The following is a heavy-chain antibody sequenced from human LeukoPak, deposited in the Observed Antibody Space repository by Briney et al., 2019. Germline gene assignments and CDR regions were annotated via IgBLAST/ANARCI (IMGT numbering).Heavy chain of an antibody. CDR2: ISSSGSTI. V-gene: IGHV3-48*04. J-gene: IGHJ6*02. CDR3: ARSLTTIRGMDV. Sequence: GGSLRLSCAASGFTFSSYAMSWVRQAPGKGLEWVSYISSSGSTIYYADSVKGRFTISRDNAKNSLYLQMNSLRAEDTAVYYCARSLTTIRGMDVWGQGTTVTVSS. CDR1: GFTFSSYA. D-gene: IGHD4-17*01.